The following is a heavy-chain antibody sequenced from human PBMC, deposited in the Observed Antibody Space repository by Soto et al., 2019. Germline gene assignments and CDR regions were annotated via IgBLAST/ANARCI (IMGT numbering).Heavy chain of an antibody. J-gene: IGHJ5*02. D-gene: IGHD3-22*01. V-gene: IGHV1-18*01. Sequence: AAVKVSCKASGYSITSDGISWVRQGPEQGREWMGWISAYNGNTNYAQKLQGRVTMTTDTSTSTAYMELRSLRSDDTAVYYCARGGYYYDSSGYYLNWFDPWGQGTLVTVSS. CDR1: GYSITSDG. CDR3: ARGGYYYDSSGYYLNWFDP. CDR2: ISAYNGNT.